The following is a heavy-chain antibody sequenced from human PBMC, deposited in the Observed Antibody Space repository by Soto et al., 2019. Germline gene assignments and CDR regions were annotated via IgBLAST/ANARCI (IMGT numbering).Heavy chain of an antibody. D-gene: IGHD6-13*01. Sequence: SETLSLTCTVSGGSMRNYFWTWIRQPPGKGLEWIGYIHYSGTTSFFPSYNPSLRSRVTISEDTSKNQFSLKLLSVTTADTAVYFCAAGEASSRNLAPYYLAFWGQGTLATVSS. J-gene: IGHJ4*02. CDR2: IHYSGTT. CDR3: AAGEASSRNLAPYYLAF. V-gene: IGHV4-59*01. CDR1: GGSMRNYF.